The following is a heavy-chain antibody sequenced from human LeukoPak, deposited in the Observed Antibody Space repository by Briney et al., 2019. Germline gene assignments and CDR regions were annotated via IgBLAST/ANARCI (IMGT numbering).Heavy chain of an antibody. CDR3: ATLRWGQVDY. J-gene: IGHJ4*02. D-gene: IGHD2-21*02. Sequence: GGSLGLSCAASGFAISTNYMNWVREAPGKGLEWVSVIFSDDNTYYADSVKGRFTISRDISKNTVYLQMNSLRAEDTAVYYCATLRWGQVDYWGRGTLVTVSS. CDR2: IFSDDNT. CDR1: GFAISTNY. V-gene: IGHV3-53*01.